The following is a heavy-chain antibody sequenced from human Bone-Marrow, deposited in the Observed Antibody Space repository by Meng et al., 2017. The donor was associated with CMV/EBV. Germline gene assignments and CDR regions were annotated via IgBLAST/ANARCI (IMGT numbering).Heavy chain of an antibody. V-gene: IGHV3-30*04. CDR1: GFTFSSYA. Sequence: GESLKISCAASGFTFSSYAMHWVRQAPGKGLEWVAVISYDGSNKYYADSVKGRFTISRDNSKTTLYLKMNSLRAEDTAVYYCAKPGYYCSSTSCYFGRDEMDVWGQGTTVTVSS. CDR2: ISYDGSNK. CDR3: AKPGYYCSSTSCYFGRDEMDV. D-gene: IGHD2-2*01. J-gene: IGHJ6*02.